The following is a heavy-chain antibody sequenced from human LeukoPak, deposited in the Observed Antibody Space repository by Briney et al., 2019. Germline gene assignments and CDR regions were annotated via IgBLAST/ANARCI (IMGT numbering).Heavy chain of an antibody. J-gene: IGHJ5*02. CDR2: IYYSGST. CDR1: GGSIGSYY. V-gene: IGHV4-59*01. D-gene: IGHD3-10*01. CDR3: ARGGYYGSGNDFRFDP. Sequence: SETLSLTCTVSGGSIGSYYWSWIRQPPGKGLEWIGYIYYSGSTNYKPSLKSRVTISVDTSKNQFSLKLSSVTAADTAVYYCARGGYYGSGNDFRFDPWGQGTLVTVSS.